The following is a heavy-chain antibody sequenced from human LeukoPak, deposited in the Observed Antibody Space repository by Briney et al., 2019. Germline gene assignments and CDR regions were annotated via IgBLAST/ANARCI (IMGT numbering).Heavy chain of an antibody. Sequence: SETLSLTCTVSGGSISSYYWSWIRQPPGKGLEWIGYIYYSGSTNYNPSLKSRVTISVDTSKNQFSLKLSSVTAADTAVYYCARGGVLGWFDPWGQGTPVTVSS. D-gene: IGHD4/OR15-4a*01. CDR3: ARGGVLGWFDP. V-gene: IGHV4-59*01. CDR2: IYYSGST. J-gene: IGHJ5*02. CDR1: GGSISSYY.